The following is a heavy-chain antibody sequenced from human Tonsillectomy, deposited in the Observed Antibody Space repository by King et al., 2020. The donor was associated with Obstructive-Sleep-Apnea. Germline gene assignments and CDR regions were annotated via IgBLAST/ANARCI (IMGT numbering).Heavy chain of an antibody. D-gene: IGHD6-13*01. CDR2: ISSFSTTI. J-gene: IGHJ6*02. CDR1: GFIFSTYS. Sequence: VQLVESGGGLVQPGGSLRLSCAASGFIFSTYSMNWVRQAPGKGLEWVSYISSFSTTIYYADSVKGRFTISRDNAKNSLYLRMNRLRAEDTAVYYCARDRGAAAVTYYYDYGMEVWGQGTTVTVSS. V-gene: IGHV3-48*01. CDR3: ARDRGAAAVTYYYDYGMEV.